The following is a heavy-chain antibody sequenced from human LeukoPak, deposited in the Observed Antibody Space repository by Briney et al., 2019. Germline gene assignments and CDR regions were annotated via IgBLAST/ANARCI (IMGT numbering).Heavy chain of an antibody. CDR1: GYTFTSYY. CDR2: INPSGGST. CDR3: AREGGYLYDSSGYYSMSY. D-gene: IGHD3-22*01. V-gene: IGHV1-46*01. Sequence: ASVKVSSKASGYTFTSYYMHWVRQAPGQGLEWMGIINPSGGSTSYAQKFQGRVTMTRDTSTSTVYMELSSLRSDDTAVYYCAREGGYLYDSSGYYSMSYWGQGTLVTVSS. J-gene: IGHJ4*02.